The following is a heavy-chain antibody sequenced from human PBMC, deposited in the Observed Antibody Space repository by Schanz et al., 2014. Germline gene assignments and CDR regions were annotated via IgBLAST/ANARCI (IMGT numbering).Heavy chain of an antibody. J-gene: IGHJ4*02. D-gene: IGHD3-16*02. V-gene: IGHV3-23*01. CDR2: ISDSGDTA. Sequence: DVQLLESGGGLVQPGGSLRLSCAASGFTFTNYAMSWVRQAPGKGLEWVSVISDSGDTAYYADSVKGRFTISRDNFKGELYLQMSSLRAEYTAVYDCAKSLESYRPDRGTRGYFDDWGQGTLVTVSS. CDR1: GFTFTNYA. CDR3: AKSLESYRPDRGTRGYFDD.